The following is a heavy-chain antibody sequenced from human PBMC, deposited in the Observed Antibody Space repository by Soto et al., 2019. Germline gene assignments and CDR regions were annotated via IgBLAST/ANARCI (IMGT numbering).Heavy chain of an antibody. D-gene: IGHD3-22*01. J-gene: IGHJ4*02. V-gene: IGHV4-30-4*01. Sequence: SETLSLTCTVSGGSISSGDHYWNWIRQPPGKGLEWIGYIYYSGSTYYNPPLKSRVTMSVDTTENQFSLKLSSVTAADTAVYYCARDTGDYYDSSGSLHYWGQGILVTVSS. CDR2: IYYSGST. CDR3: ARDTGDYYDSSGSLHY. CDR1: GGSISSGDHY.